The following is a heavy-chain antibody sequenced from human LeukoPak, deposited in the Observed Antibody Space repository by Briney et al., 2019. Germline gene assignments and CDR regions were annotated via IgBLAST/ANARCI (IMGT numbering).Heavy chain of an antibody. CDR1: GGTFSSYA. CDR3: ARDGRGSWQYYFHY. J-gene: IGHJ4*02. CDR2: IIPILGIA. V-gene: IGHV1-69*04. D-gene: IGHD6-13*01. Sequence: GSSVKVSCKASGGTFSSYAISWVRQAPGQGLEWMGRIIPILGIANYAQKFQGRVTITADKSTSTAYMELSSLRSEDTAVYYCARDGRGSWQYYFHYWGQGTLVTVSS.